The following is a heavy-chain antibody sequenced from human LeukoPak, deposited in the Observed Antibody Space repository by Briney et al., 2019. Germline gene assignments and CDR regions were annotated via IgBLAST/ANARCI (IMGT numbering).Heavy chain of an antibody. CDR1: GYTFTADY. D-gene: IGHD4-23*01. CDR2: INPNSADT. V-gene: IGHV1-2*02. J-gene: IGHJ4*02. Sequence: ASVKVSCMASGYTFTADYNHWLRQAPGQGLEWMGWINPNSADTHYPQKFQGRVTLTSDTSISTAYMELSRLSPDDTAIYYCARDLRGNSMFFDYWGQGTLVTVSS. CDR3: ARDLRGNSMFFDY.